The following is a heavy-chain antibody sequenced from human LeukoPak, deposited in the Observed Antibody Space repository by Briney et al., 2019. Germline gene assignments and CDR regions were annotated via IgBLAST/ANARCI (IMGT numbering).Heavy chain of an antibody. J-gene: IGHJ4*02. CDR3: AKVSDYYGSSGYWVGGFDY. CDR2: ISGSGGST. D-gene: IGHD3-22*01. V-gene: IGHV3-23*01. CDR1: GYTVSSNY. Sequence: GGSLRLSCAASGYTVSSNYMSWVRQAPGKGLEWVSAISGSGGSTFYADSVKGLFTMSRENSKNTLYLKMNSLRAKDTAIYYCAKVSDYYGSSGYWVGGFDYWGQGTLVTVSS.